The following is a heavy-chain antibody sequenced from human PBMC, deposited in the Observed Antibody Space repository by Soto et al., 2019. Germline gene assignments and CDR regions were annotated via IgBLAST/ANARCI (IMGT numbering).Heavy chain of an antibody. J-gene: IGHJ6*02. CDR2: LIPMFGTT. CDR1: GGTFSSYS. D-gene: IGHD3-22*01. Sequence: SVKFSCKASGGTFSSYSINWVRQAPGQGLEWMGRLIPMFGTTDYAQRFQGRVTFTADESTSTASMEVTNLTSEDTAVYYCTRAVVLTFTRYYDMDVWGQGTTVTVSS. V-gene: IGHV1-69*13. CDR3: TRAVVLTFTRYYDMDV.